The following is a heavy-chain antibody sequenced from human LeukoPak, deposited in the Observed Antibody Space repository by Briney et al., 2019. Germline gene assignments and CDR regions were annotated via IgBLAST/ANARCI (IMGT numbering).Heavy chain of an antibody. Sequence: GGSLRLSCAASGFTVSSNYMSWVRQAPGKGLEWVSVIYSGGSTYYADSVKGRFTISRDNSKNTLYLQMNSLRAEDTDVYYCARDTFGYSSSWYDSWGQGTLVTVSS. CDR3: ARDTFGYSSSWYDS. D-gene: IGHD6-13*01. V-gene: IGHV3-66*01. CDR1: GFTVSSNY. CDR2: IYSGGST. J-gene: IGHJ5*01.